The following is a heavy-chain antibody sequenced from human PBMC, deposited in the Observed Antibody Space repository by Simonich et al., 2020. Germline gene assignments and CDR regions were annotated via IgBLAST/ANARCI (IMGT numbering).Heavy chain of an antibody. CDR1: GFTFGDYV. CDR2: IRRKDYGWTT. D-gene: IGHD7-27*01. J-gene: IGHJ3*02. CDR3: TRHLGIGAFDI. Sequence: VQLVESGGGLVQPGRSLRLSCTASGFTFGDYVMRWVRQVPGKGLEWVGFIRRKDYGWTTEYAASVKGRFTISRDYSKRIANLQMNSLKTEDTAVYYCTRHLGIGAFDIWGQGTMVTVSS. V-gene: IGHV3-49*04.